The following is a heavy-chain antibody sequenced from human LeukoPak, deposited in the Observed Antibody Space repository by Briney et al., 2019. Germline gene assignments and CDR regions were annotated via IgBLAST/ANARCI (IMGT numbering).Heavy chain of an antibody. J-gene: IGHJ5*02. Sequence: PGGSLRLSCAASGFTLSKDWMHWVRQAPGKGLEWVAVISNDGSNKYYADSLKGRFTISRDNSKNTLYLQMNSLRAEDTAVYYCAKRVGNWFDPWGQGTLVTVSS. CDR2: ISNDGSNK. CDR3: AKRVGNWFDP. CDR1: GFTLSKDW. V-gene: IGHV3-30*18. D-gene: IGHD1-26*01.